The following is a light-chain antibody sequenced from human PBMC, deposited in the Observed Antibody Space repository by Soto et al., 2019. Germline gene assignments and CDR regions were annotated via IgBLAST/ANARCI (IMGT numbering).Light chain of an antibody. CDR1: SSDIGAYNY. J-gene: IGLJ2*01. CDR3: SSYTSSSVV. V-gene: IGLV2-14*03. Sequence: QSALTQPASVSGSPGQSITISCTGTSSDIGAYNYVSWYQQHPGKAPKLMIYAVSNRPSGVSNRFSGSKSGNTASLTISGVQAEDEADYYCSSYTSSSVVFGGGTKLTVL. CDR2: AVS.